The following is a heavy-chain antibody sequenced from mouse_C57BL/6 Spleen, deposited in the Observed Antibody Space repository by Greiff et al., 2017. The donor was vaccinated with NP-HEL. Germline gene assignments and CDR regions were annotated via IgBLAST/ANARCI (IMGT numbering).Heavy chain of an antibody. Sequence: EVKLVESEGGLVQPGSSMQLSCTASGFTFSDYYMAWVRQVPEKGLEWVANINYDGSSTYYLDSLKSRFIISRDNAKNILYLQMSSLKSEDTATYYCARDVHYGSSYWYYEVWGTGTTVTVAT. CDR2: INYDGSST. CDR3: ARDVHYGSSYWYYEV. V-gene: IGHV5-16*01. D-gene: IGHD1-1*01. CDR1: GFTFSDYY. J-gene: IGHJ1*03.